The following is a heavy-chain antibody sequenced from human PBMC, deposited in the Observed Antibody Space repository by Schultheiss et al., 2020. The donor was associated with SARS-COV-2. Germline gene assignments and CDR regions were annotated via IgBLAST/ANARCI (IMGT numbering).Heavy chain of an antibody. D-gene: IGHD1-26*01. CDR2: INHSGST. Sequence: SETLSLTCTVSGGSISSSSYYWAWIRQPPGKGLEWIGEINHSGSTNYNPSLKSRVTISVDTSKNQFSLKLSSVTAADTAVYYCARALSGSYYIYYYYYMDVWGKGTTVTVSS. CDR1: GGSISSSSYY. CDR3: ARALSGSYYIYYYYYMDV. J-gene: IGHJ6*03. V-gene: IGHV4-39*07.